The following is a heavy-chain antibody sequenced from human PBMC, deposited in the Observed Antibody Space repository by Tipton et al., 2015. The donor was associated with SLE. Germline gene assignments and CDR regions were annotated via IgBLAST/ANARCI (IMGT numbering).Heavy chain of an antibody. CDR1: DASIASGSYY. J-gene: IGHJ4*02. Sequence: TLSLTCTVSDASIASGSYYWSWIRQPAGKGLEWVGHIHTSGQIYPTGSTNYNPSLKSRVTISLDTSKNQFSLRLSSVTAADTAVYYCAGLTYLYGSGLPNYFDYWGQGILVTVSS. V-gene: IGHV4-61*09. CDR3: AGLTYLYGSGLPNYFDY. D-gene: IGHD3-10*01. CDR2: IHTSGQIYPTGST.